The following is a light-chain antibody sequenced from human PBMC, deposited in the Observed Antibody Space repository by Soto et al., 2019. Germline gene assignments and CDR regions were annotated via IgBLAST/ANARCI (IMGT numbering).Light chain of an antibody. J-gene: IGLJ3*02. CDR2: SND. CDR1: SSNIGSNT. CDR3: SSYGGNNYVL. Sequence: QSVLTQSPSVSGTPGQRVTISCSGSSSNIGSNTVNWYQQLPGTAPKLLIYSNDQRPPGVPDRFSGSKSGNTASLTVSGLQAEDEADYYCSSYGGNNYVLFGGGTKLTVL. V-gene: IGLV1-44*01.